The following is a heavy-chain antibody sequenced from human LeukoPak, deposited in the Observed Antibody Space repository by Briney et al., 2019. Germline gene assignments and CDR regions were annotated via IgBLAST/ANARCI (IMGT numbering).Heavy chain of an antibody. CDR1: GLTFGNYV. CDR3: AGGSVKPQVHRPAY. J-gene: IGHJ4*02. D-gene: IGHD2/OR15-2a*01. CDR2: ITVSGVST. Sequence: PGGSLRLSCAASGLTFGNYVMSWVRQAPGKGLEWVSAITVSGVSTYYADSVKGRFTISRDNSKNTLYLQMNSLRAEDTAVYYCAGGSVKPQVHRPAYRGQGTLVTVSS. V-gene: IGHV3-23*01.